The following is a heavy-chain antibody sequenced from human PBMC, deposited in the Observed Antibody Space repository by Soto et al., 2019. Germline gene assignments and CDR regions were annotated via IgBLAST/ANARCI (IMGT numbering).Heavy chain of an antibody. J-gene: IGHJ5*02. CDR3: AGGNWNYKVNSQLDP. V-gene: IGHV3-23*01. CDR1: GFTFSSFA. Sequence: GGSLRLCCEASGFTFSSFAMNWVRQAPGEGLEWVSSLSGSGLTTYYADSVKGRFTVSRDNSKDTLYLQMDHLRAEDTAIYFCAGGNWNYKVNSQLDPWGQGALVTVSS. CDR2: LSGSGLTT. D-gene: IGHD3-10*01.